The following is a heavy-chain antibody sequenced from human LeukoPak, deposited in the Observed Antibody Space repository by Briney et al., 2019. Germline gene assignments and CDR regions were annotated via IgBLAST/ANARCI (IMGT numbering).Heavy chain of an antibody. CDR1: GGSISSYY. CDR3: ARANGDYIYGMDV. J-gene: IGHJ6*02. D-gene: IGHD4-17*01. Sequence: SETLSLTCTVSGGSISSYYWSWIRQPAGKGLEWIGYIYYSGSTNYNPSLKSRVTISVDTSKNQFSLKLSSVTAADTAVYYCARANGDYIYGMDVWGQGTTVTVSS. CDR2: IYYSGST. V-gene: IGHV4-59*08.